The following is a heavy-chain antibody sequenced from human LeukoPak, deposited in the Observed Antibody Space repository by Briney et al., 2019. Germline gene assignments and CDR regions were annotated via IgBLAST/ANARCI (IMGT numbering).Heavy chain of an antibody. Sequence: PGGSLRLSCAASGFTVSSNYMSWVRQAPGKGLEWVAFMRYDGTSKYYADSVKGRFTISRDNSKNTLYLQMTSLRTEDTAVYYCGRKEELWSPGDYWGQGTLVTVSS. CDR1: GFTVSSNY. D-gene: IGHD1-26*01. J-gene: IGHJ4*02. V-gene: IGHV3-30*02. CDR2: MRYDGTSK. CDR3: GRKEELWSPGDY.